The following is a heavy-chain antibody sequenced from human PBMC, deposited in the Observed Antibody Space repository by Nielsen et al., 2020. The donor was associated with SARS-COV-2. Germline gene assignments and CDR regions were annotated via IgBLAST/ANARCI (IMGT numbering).Heavy chain of an antibody. V-gene: IGHV1-3*01. CDR2: INAGNGNT. CDR1: GYTFTSHA. J-gene: IGHJ3*02. CDR3: ARDLTGSYGSGSYIAFDI. D-gene: IGHD3-10*01. Sequence: ASVKVSCKASGYTFTSHAMHWVRQAPGQRLEWMGWINAGNGNTKYSQKFQGRVTITRDTSASTAYMELSSLRSEDTAVYYCARDLTGSYGSGSYIAFDIWGQGTMVTVSS.